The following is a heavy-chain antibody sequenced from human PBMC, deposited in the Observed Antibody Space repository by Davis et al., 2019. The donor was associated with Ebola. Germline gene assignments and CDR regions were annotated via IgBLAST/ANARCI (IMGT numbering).Heavy chain of an antibody. CDR3: SRNTPMVSTHN. D-gene: IGHD2-8*01. J-gene: IGHJ4*02. Sequence: GESLKISCATSGFTFSSYSMSWVRQPPGKGLEWVSTFTGTGSTHYADSVKGRFTISRDNAKNTVYLQMNSLRVEDTGFYFCSRNTPMVSTHNWGPGTLVTVSS. CDR1: GFTFSSYS. V-gene: IGHV3-23*01. CDR2: FTGTGST.